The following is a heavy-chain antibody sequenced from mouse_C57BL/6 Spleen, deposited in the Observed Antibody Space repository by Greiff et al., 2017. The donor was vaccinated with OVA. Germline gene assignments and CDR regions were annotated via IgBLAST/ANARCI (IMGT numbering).Heavy chain of an antibody. CDR1: GFSLTSYG. V-gene: IGHV2-2*01. D-gene: IGHD2-1*01. J-gene: IGHJ2*01. CDR3: ARSFMVTSYYFDY. CDR2: IWSGGST. Sequence: QVQLQQSGPGLVQPSQSLSITCTVSGFSLTSYGVHWVRQSPGKGLEWLGVIWSGGSTDYNAAFISRLSISKDNSKSQVFFKMNSLQADDTAIYYCARSFMVTSYYFDYWGQGTTLTVSS.